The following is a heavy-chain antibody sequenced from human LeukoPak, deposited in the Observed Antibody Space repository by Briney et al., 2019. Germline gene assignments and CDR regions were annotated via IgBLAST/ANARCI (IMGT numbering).Heavy chain of an antibody. CDR1: GFSFNNFV. V-gene: IGHV3-74*01. CDR2: IKSDGSNT. D-gene: IGHD3-3*01. CDR3: ARGGYYGSGRYYFDS. Sequence: GGSLRLSCAASGFSFNNFVMTWVRQAPGKGLVWVSRIKSDGSNTNYADSVKGRFTISRDNAKNTLHLQMNSLRAEDTAVYYCARGGYYGSGRYYFDSWGQGTLVTVSS. J-gene: IGHJ4*02.